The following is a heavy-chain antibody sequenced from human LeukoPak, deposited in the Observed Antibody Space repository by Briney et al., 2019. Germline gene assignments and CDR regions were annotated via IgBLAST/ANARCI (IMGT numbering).Heavy chain of an antibody. CDR3: AKEGAAPGPDFVS. CDR2: IEPSGST. J-gene: IGHJ4*02. V-gene: IGHV4-4*07. CDR1: GASIRNYY. Sequence: SETLSLTCTVSGASIRNYYWSWIRQPAGKGLEWIGRIEPSGSTKYNPSLKSRLTMSVDTSKNQFSLKLNSVTAADTAVYYCAKEGAAPGPDFVSWGQGTLVIVSS. D-gene: IGHD6-13*01.